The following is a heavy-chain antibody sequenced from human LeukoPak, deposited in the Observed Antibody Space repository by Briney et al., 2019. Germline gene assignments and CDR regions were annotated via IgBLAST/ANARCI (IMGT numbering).Heavy chain of an antibody. CDR1: GFTFSSYS. V-gene: IGHV3-48*04. J-gene: IGHJ4*02. Sequence: GGSLRLSCAASGFTFSSYSMNWVRQAPGKGLEWVSYISSSSSSTIYYADSVKGRFTISRDNAKNSLYLQMNSLRAEDTAVYYCARDVSTMVRGVMNYWGQGTLVTVSS. CDR3: ARDVSTMVRGVMNY. CDR2: ISSSSSSTI. D-gene: IGHD3-10*01.